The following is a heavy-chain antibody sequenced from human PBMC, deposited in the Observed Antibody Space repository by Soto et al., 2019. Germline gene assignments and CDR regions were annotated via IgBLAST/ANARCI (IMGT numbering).Heavy chain of an antibody. Sequence: ASAKVSCKASGYTFTSYGISWVRQAPGQGLEWMGWISAYNGNTNYAQKLQGRVTMTTDTSTSTAYMELRSLRSDDTAVYYCARDRPSLLSSGWRLWGQGTLVTVSS. D-gene: IGHD6-19*01. J-gene: IGHJ4*02. CDR2: ISAYNGNT. CDR3: ARDRPSLLSSGWRL. CDR1: GYTFTSYG. V-gene: IGHV1-18*01.